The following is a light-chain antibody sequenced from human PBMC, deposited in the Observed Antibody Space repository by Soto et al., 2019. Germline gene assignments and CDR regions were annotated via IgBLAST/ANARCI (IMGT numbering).Light chain of an antibody. Sequence: EIVLTQSPATLSLSPGERATLSCRASQSVNSYLAWYQQKPGQTPRLLIHDASNRATGIPARFSGSGSGTDFTLTISILEPEDSAVYYCQQRSKWPLTFRPGTKVDIK. CDR1: QSVNSY. V-gene: IGKV3-11*01. CDR2: DAS. CDR3: QQRSKWPLT. J-gene: IGKJ3*01.